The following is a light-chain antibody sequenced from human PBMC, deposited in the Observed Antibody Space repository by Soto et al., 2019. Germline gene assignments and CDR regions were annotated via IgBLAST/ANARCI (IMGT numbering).Light chain of an antibody. CDR2: GAS. J-gene: IGKJ4*01. CDR3: QQYSTWPLT. Sequence: EIVMTQSPATLSVSPGERATLSCRAGQSVSSKLAWYQQKPGQAPRFLIYGASTRATGVPARFSGSGSGTEFTLTINSLQSEDFAAYYCQQYSTWPLTFGGGTKVEIK. V-gene: IGKV3-15*01. CDR1: QSVSSK.